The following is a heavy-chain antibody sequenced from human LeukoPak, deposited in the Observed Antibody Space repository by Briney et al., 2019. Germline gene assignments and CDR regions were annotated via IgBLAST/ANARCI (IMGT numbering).Heavy chain of an antibody. J-gene: IGHJ3*02. D-gene: IGHD1-26*01. V-gene: IGHV4-59*01. Sequence: PSETLSLTCTVSGGSISNKYWSWIRQPPGKGLEWIGYIYYSGSTNYNPSLKSRVTILVDTSKNHFSLKLNSVTAADTAVYYCARAGRWEGRPHAFDIWGQGTMVTVSS. CDR1: GGSISNKY. CDR3: ARAGRWEGRPHAFDI. CDR2: IYYSGST.